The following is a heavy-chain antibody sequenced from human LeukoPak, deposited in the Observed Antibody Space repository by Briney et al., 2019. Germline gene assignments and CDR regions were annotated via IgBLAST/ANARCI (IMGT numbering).Heavy chain of an antibody. CDR3: AKDAELLGYEGPDY. D-gene: IGHD2-8*01. CDR1: GYTFTSYS. Sequence: GGSLRLSCAASGYTFTSYSMSWVRQAPGKGLEWVAVISYDGSNKYYADSVKGRFTISRDNSKNTLYLQMNSLRAEDTAVYYCAKDAELLGYEGPDYWGQGTLVTVSS. V-gene: IGHV3-30*18. J-gene: IGHJ4*02. CDR2: ISYDGSNK.